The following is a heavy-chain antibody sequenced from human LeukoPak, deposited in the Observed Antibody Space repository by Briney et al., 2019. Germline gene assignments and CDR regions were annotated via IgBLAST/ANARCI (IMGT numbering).Heavy chain of an antibody. J-gene: IGHJ4*02. CDR3: ARHLLSGDFWGIDY. Sequence: GGSLRLSCAASRFTFSSYSMIWVRQAPGKGLEWVSSISSSGTYVYYADSLKGRFTISRDNAANSLYLQMNSLRAEDTAVYYCARHLLSGDFWGIDYWGQGTLVTVSS. V-gene: IGHV3-21*01. CDR2: ISSSGTYV. CDR1: RFTFSSYS. D-gene: IGHD3-16*01.